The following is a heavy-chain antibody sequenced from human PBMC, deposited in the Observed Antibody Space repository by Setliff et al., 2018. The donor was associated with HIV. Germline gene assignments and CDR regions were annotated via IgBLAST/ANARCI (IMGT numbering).Heavy chain of an antibody. V-gene: IGHV5-51*01. CDR2: IYPGDSDT. J-gene: IGHJ5*01. CDR3: ARSDSGDYSGFDF. CDR1: GYSFTSYW. D-gene: IGHD1-26*01. Sequence: GESLKISCQGFGYSFTSYWIGWVGQMPGKGLEWMGIIYPGDSDTRYSPSFQGQVTISADKSFSAAYLQLSSLRPSDTAMYYCARSDSGDYSGFDFWGQGTLVTVSS.